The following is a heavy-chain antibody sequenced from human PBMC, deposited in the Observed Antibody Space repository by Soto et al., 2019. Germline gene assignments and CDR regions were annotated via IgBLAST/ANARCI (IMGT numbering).Heavy chain of an antibody. CDR3: ARGEWELLPGYLPISPNYGMDV. D-gene: IGHD1-26*01. CDR1: GGTFSSYA. J-gene: IGHJ6*02. CDR2: IIPIFGTA. V-gene: IGHV1-69*06. Sequence: SVKVSCKASGGTFSSYAISWVRQAPGQGLEWMGGIIPIFGTANYAQKFQGRVTITADKSTSTAYMELSSLRSEDTAVYYCARGEWELLPGYLPISPNYGMDVWGQGTTVTVSS.